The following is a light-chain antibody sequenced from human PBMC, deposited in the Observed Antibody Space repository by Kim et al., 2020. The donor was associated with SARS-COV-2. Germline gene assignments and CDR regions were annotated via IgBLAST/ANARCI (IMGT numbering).Light chain of an antibody. CDR1: SGYFASIY. V-gene: IGLV6-57*03. CDR2: EYH. Sequence: VPITGTRSSGYFASIYGQWYQQRPGSVPTAVIYEYHHRPSGVPDRFSGSIDSSSNSASLTISGLKTEDEADYFCQSYDTTNRVVFGGGTQLTVL. J-gene: IGLJ2*01. CDR3: QSYDTTNRVV.